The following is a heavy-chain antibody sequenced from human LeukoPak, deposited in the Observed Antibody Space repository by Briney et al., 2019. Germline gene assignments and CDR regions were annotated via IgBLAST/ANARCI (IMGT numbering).Heavy chain of an antibody. CDR2: INPNSGGT. Sequence: ASVKVSCKASGHTFTGYYMHWVRQAPGQGLEWMGRINPNSGGTNYAQKFQGRVTMTRDTSISTAYMELSRLRSDDTAVYYCARDPYDYIWGRYRYTGVSIDYWGQGTLLTVSS. CDR3: ARDPYDYIWGRYRYTGVSIDY. V-gene: IGHV1-2*06. D-gene: IGHD3-16*02. CDR1: GHTFTGYY. J-gene: IGHJ4*02.